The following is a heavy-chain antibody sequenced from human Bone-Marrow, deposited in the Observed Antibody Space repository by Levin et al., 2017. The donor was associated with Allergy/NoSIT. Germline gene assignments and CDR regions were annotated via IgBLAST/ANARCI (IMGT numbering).Heavy chain of an antibody. Sequence: GSLRLSCTVSGGSISSSSDYWGWIRQPPGKGLEWIGSIYYSGSTYYNPSLKSRVTISVDTSKNQFSLNLSSVTAADTAVYYCARGLIITQGGSNYYYGVDVWGQGTPVTVSS. D-gene: IGHD3-10*01. V-gene: IGHV4-39*07. CDR2: IYYSGST. CDR1: GGSISSSSDY. J-gene: IGHJ6*02. CDR3: ARGLIITQGGSNYYYGVDV.